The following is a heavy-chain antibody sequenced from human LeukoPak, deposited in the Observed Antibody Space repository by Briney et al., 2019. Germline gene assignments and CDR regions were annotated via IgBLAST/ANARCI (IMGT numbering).Heavy chain of an antibody. J-gene: IGHJ5*02. CDR1: GSTFSSYA. V-gene: IGHV3-23*01. D-gene: IGHD3-22*01. CDR2: ISGSGGST. CDR3: AKLKDYYDSSGLAP. Sequence: PGGSLRLSCAASGSTFSSYAMSWVRQAPGKGLEWVSAISGSGGSTYYADSVKGRFTISRDNSKNTLYLQMNSLRAEDTAVYYCAKLKDYYDSSGLAPWGQGTLVTVSS.